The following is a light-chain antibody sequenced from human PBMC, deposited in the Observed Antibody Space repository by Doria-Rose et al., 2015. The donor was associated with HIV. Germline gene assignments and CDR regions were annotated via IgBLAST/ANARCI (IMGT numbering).Light chain of an antibody. CDR3: SSYTGSSTWV. CDR2: DVS. J-gene: IGLJ3*02. Sequence: GSPGQSIPISCTGPSSDVGGYNYVSWYQQHPGKAPKLMIYDVSNRPSGVSNRFSGSKSGNTASLTISGLQAEDEADYYCSSYTGSSTWVFGGGTKLTVL. CDR1: SSDVGGYNY. V-gene: IGLV2-14*03.